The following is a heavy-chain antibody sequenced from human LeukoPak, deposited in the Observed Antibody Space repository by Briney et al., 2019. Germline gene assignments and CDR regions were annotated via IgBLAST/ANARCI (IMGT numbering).Heavy chain of an antibody. V-gene: IGHV1-69*13. D-gene: IGHD3-22*01. CDR2: IIPIFGTA. J-gene: IGHJ4*02. Sequence: SVKVSCKASGGTFSSYAISWVRQAPGQGLEWVGGIIPIFGTANYAQKFQGRVTITADESTSTAYMELSSLRSEDTAVYYCARSPVTMIVVGYYFDYWGQGTLVTVSS. CDR1: GGTFSSYA. CDR3: ARSPVTMIVVGYYFDY.